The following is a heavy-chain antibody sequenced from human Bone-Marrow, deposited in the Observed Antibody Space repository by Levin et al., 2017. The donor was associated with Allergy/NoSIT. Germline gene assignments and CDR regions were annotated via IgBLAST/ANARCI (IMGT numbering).Heavy chain of an antibody. Sequence: LSLTCVASGYTFGSYGMHWVRQAPGKGLEWVAVIWYDGSNEDYVDSVKGRFTISRDNSKNTLYLQMNSLRAEDTAVYYCGRRGYSGFLVDHWGQGTLVTVSS. CDR3: GRRGYSGFLVDH. CDR2: IWYDGSNE. J-gene: IGHJ4*02. V-gene: IGHV3-33*01. CDR1: GYTFGSYG. D-gene: IGHD5-12*01.